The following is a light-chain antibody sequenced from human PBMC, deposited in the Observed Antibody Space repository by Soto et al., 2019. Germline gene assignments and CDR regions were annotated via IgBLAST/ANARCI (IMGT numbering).Light chain of an antibody. J-gene: IGKJ5*01. Sequence: DIQMTQSPATLSASVGDRVTITCRASQSISSWLAWYQQKLGRAPRLLIYDASSLESGVPSRFSGSGYGTEFTLTISSLQPDDFATYYCQQYHSSSITFGQGTRLEIK. CDR2: DAS. CDR3: QQYHSSSIT. V-gene: IGKV1-5*01. CDR1: QSISSW.